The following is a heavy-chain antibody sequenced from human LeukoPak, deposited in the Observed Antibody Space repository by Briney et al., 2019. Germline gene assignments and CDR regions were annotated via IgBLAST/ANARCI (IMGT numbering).Heavy chain of an antibody. CDR1: GFSFSSYW. CDR3: ARDLGSGTPLDC. CDR2: IRSDGTST. Sequence: GRSLRLSCEAAGFSFSSYWMHWVSQAPGEGPVWVSLIRSDGTSTSYADSVKGRFTISRDNAKNTLYLQMNSLRAEDTAVYYCARDLGSGTPLDCRGQGTLVTVSS. D-gene: IGHD1-7*01. V-gene: IGHV3-74*01. J-gene: IGHJ4*02.